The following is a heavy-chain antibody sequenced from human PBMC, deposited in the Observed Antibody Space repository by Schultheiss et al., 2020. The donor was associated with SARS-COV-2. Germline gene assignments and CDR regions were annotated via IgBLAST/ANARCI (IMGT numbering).Heavy chain of an antibody. CDR3: ARDAGSRTIFGVVISGAFDI. Sequence: SETLSLTCTVSGGSISSYYWSWIRQPAGKGLEWIGRIYTSGSTNYNPSLKSRVTISVDTSKSQFSLKLSSVTAADTAVYYCARDAGSRTIFGVVISGAFDIWGQGTMVTVSS. V-gene: IGHV4-4*07. D-gene: IGHD3-3*01. CDR2: IYTSGST. CDR1: GGSISSYY. J-gene: IGHJ3*02.